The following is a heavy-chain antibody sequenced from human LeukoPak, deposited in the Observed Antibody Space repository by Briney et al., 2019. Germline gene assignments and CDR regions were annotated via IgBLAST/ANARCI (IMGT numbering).Heavy chain of an antibody. Sequence: GGSLRLSCAASGFTFDDYAMHWVRQAPGKGLEWVSGIGWNSGGIVYADSVKGRFTISRDNAKNSMYVQMNNLRAEDTAVCYCARVPRSGGSIDYWGQGTLVTVSS. J-gene: IGHJ4*02. D-gene: IGHD6-19*01. CDR2: IGWNSGGI. CDR3: ARVPRSGGSIDY. CDR1: GFTFDDYA. V-gene: IGHV3-9*01.